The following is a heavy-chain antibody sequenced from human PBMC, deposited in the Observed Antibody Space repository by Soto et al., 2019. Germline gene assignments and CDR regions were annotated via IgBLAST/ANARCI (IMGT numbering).Heavy chain of an antibody. V-gene: IGHV3-30*18. J-gene: IGHJ4*02. CDR3: AKDFYYDSSGYYFFDY. CDR1: GFTFSSYG. CDR2: ISYDGSSK. Sequence: GGSLRLSCAASGFTFSSYGMHWVRQAPGKGLEWVAVISYDGSSKYYADSVKGRFTISRDNSKNTLYLQMNSLRAEDTAVYYCAKDFYYDSSGYYFFDYWGQGTLVTVSS. D-gene: IGHD3-22*01.